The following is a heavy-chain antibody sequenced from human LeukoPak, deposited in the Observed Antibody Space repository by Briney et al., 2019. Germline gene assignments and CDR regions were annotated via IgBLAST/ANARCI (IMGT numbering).Heavy chain of an antibody. J-gene: IGHJ5*02. CDR2: IYHSGST. CDR1: GYSISSGYY. V-gene: IGHV4-38-2*02. D-gene: IGHD3-10*01. CDR3: ARIPGVLWFSNWFDP. Sequence: SETLSLTCTVSGYSISSGYYWGWIRQPPGKGLVWIGSIYHSGSTYYNPSLKSRVTISVDTSKNQFSLKLSSVTAADTAVYYCARIPGVLWFSNWFDPWGQGTLVTVSS.